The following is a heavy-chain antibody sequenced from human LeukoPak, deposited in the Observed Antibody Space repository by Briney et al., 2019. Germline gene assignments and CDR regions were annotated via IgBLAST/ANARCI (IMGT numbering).Heavy chain of an antibody. V-gene: IGHV4-34*01. CDR3: ARRKVGQQLHWFDP. CDR2: INHSGST. Sequence: PSETLSLTCAVYGGSFSGYYWSWIRQPPGKGLEWIGEINHSGSTNYNPSIKSRVTISVDTSKHQFSLKLSSVTAAATAVYYCARRKVGQQLHWFDPWGQGTLVTVSS. D-gene: IGHD6-13*01. CDR1: GGSFSGYY. J-gene: IGHJ5*02.